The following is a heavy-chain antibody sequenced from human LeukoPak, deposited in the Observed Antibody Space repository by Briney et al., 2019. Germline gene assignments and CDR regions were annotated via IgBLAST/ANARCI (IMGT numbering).Heavy chain of an antibody. Sequence: SETLSLTCTVSGGSISSYYWSWIRQPPGKGLEWIGYIYYSGSTNYNPSLKSRVTISVDTSKNQFSLKLSSVTAADTAVYYCARVEGIAARPYFQHWGQGTLVTVSS. CDR1: GGSISSYY. D-gene: IGHD6-6*01. V-gene: IGHV4-59*01. J-gene: IGHJ1*01. CDR3: ARVEGIAARPYFQH. CDR2: IYYSGST.